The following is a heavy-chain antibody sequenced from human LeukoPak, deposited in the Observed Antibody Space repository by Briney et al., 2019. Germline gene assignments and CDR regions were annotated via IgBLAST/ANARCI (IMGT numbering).Heavy chain of an antibody. CDR3: ARQSRDGYNYIDC. CDR1: GYXFSSYW. V-gene: IGHV5-51*01. J-gene: IGHJ4*02. CDR2: IYPGDSDT. Sequence: GESLKISCKGSGYXFSSYWICWVRQMPGKGLEWMGIIYPGDSDTRYSPSFQGQVTISVDKSISTAYLQWSSLKASDTAMYYCARQSRDGYNYIDCWGQGTLVTVSS. D-gene: IGHD5-24*01.